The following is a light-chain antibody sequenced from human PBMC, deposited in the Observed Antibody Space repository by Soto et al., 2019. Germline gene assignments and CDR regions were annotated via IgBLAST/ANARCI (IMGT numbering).Light chain of an antibody. CDR1: HTISSW. J-gene: IGKJ2*01. V-gene: IGKV1-5*03. CDR3: QQYNTYYT. Sequence: IHMIVSPSTLSASVRDRVTITCRASHTISSWSAWYQKQPGQAPKLLIYTASTLEGGVSSSFSGSGSGTEFTLTSSNLQPDDFATYYCQQYNTYYTFGQGTKVDIK. CDR2: TAS.